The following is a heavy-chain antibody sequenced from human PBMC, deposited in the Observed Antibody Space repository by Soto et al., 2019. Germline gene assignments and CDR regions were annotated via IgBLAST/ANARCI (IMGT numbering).Heavy chain of an antibody. CDR1: GFTLSSYW. V-gene: IGHV3-74*01. CDR3: ARDKGYFDSTDGMDV. CDR2: INRDGRST. J-gene: IGHJ6*02. Sequence: EVQLVESGGGSVQPGGSLRLSCAASGFTLSSYWMHWVRQAPGKGLVWVSRINRDGRSTSYADSVKGRFTISRDNAKNTLYLQMNRLRAEDTAVYYCARDKGYFDSTDGMDVWGQGTTVTVSS. D-gene: IGHD3-22*01.